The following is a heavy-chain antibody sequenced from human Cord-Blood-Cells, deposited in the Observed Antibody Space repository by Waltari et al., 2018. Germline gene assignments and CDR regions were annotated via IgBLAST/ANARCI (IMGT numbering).Heavy chain of an antibody. Sequence: QVQLQQWGAGLLKPSETLSLTCAVYGGSFSGYYWSWIRQPPGKGLAWIGEINHRGSTNSNPALKSRVTISVDTSKNQFSLKLSSVTAADTAVYYCARILYSSSSYYYYYMDVWGKGTTVTVSS. CDR2: INHRGST. J-gene: IGHJ6*03. D-gene: IGHD6-6*01. V-gene: IGHV4-34*01. CDR3: ARILYSSSSYYYYYMDV. CDR1: GGSFSGYY.